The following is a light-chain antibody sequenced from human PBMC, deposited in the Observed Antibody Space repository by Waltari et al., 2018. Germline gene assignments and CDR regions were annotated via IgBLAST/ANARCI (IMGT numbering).Light chain of an antibody. V-gene: IGLV1-47*01. CDR1: SSDIEGSY. J-gene: IGLJ3*02. Sequence: QSVLTPPPSASGTPGQRVTISCSGSSSDIEGSYVYWYQQFPGAAPKLLIYRNNQRPSGVPDRLSGSKFGSSASLAISGLRSEDEADYYCATWDDILRTPLFGGGTKLTVL. CDR2: RNN. CDR3: ATWDDILRTPL.